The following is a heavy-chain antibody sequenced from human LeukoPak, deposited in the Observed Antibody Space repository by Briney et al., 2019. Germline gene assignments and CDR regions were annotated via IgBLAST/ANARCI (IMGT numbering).Heavy chain of an antibody. CDR1: GSTFSSYA. D-gene: IGHD3-3*01. CDR2: ISGSGGST. J-gene: IGHJ6*02. V-gene: IGHV3-23*01. Sequence: GGSLRLSCAASGSTFSSYAMSWVRQAPGKGLEWVSAISGSGGSTYYADSVKGRFTISRDNSKNTLYLQMNSLRAEDTAVYYCAKDGADFWSGYYYYYGMDVWGQGTTVTVSS. CDR3: AKDGADFWSGYYYYYGMDV.